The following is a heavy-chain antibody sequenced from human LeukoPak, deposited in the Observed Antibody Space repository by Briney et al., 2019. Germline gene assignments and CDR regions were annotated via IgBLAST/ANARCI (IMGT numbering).Heavy chain of an antibody. CDR1: GFTFDDYA. D-gene: IGHD2-15*01. CDR3: AKSVAARYDAFDI. V-gene: IGHV3-9*01. Sequence: GGSLRLSCAASGFTFDDYAMLWVRQAPEKGLEWVSGISWNSGSIGYADSVKGRFTISRDNAKNSLYLQMNSLRAEDTALYYCAKSVAARYDAFDIWGQGTMVTVSS. J-gene: IGHJ3*02. CDR2: ISWNSGSI.